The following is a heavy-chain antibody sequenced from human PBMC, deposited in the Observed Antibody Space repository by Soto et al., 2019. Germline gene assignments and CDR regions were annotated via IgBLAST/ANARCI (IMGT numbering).Heavy chain of an antibody. CDR1: GLTFSNYE. V-gene: IGHV3-48*03. CDR3: ARDRITYDFWRGQQPMDV. D-gene: IGHD3-3*01. Sequence: EVPLVESGGGFVQPGGSLRLSCTVSGLTFSNYEMNWVRQAPGKGLEGVSYISSSGSTIYYADSVKGRFTISRDTAKKALYLQISSVRAEDTAVYYCARDRITYDFWRGQQPMDVRCQGTTVTVSS. J-gene: IGHJ6*02. CDR2: ISSSGSTI.